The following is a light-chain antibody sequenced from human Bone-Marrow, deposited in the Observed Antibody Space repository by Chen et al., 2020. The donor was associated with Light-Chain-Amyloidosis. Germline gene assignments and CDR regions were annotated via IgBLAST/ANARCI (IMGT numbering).Light chain of an antibody. V-gene: IGLV2-14*03. Sequence: QSVLTQPASVSGSPGQSITISCSGTSSDVGGYNYVSWYQQHPGKVPKLILYDVHNRPSGVSNRFSGSKSGNTASLTSSGLQTEDEADYYCSSDTGDITGVVFGGGTKLTVL. CDR3: SSDTGDITGVV. CDR2: DVH. CDR1: SSDVGGYNY. J-gene: IGLJ2*01.